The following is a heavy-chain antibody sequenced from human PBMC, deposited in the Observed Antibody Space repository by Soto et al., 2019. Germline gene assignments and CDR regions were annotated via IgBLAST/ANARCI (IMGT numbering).Heavy chain of an antibody. D-gene: IGHD2-2*02. CDR3: ARAYKYQLLYPNWFDP. J-gene: IGHJ5*02. CDR2: ISYDGSNK. Sequence: GGSLRLSCAASGFTFSSYAMHWVRQAPGKGLEWVAVISYDGSNKYYADSVKGRFTISRDNSKNTLYLQMNSLRAEDTAVYYCARAYKYQLLYPNWFDPWGQGTLVTVSS. CDR1: GFTFSSYA. V-gene: IGHV3-30-3*01.